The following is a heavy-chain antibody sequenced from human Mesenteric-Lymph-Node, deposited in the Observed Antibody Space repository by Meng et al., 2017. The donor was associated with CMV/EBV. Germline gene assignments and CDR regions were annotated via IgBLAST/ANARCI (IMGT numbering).Heavy chain of an antibody. J-gene: IGHJ5*02. D-gene: IGHD6-25*01. CDR2: INHSGST. V-gene: IGHV4-34*01. CDR3: ARGSVRYSSETRAFDP. CDR1: GGSFSGYY. Sequence: SETLSLTCAVYGGSFSGYYWSWIRQPPGKGLEWIGEINHSGSTNYSPSLKSRVTISVDTSKNQFSLKLSSVTAADTAVYYCARGSVRYSSETRAFDPWGQGTLVTVSS.